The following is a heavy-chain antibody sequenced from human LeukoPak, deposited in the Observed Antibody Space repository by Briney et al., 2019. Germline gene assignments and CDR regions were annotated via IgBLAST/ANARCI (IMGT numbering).Heavy chain of an antibody. D-gene: IGHD3-22*01. CDR3: ARRAGDYSHPYDY. CDR1: GLTFSSYA. CDR2: IYSGGNT. Sequence: QPGGSLRLSCAASGLTFSSYAMSWVRQAPGKGLEWVSFIYSGGNTHYSDSVKGRFTISRDNSKNTLYLQMNSLRAEDTAVYYCARRAGDYSHPYDYWGQGTLVTVSS. J-gene: IGHJ4*02. V-gene: IGHV3-53*01.